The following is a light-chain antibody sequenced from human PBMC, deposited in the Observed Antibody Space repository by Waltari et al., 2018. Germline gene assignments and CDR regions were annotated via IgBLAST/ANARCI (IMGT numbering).Light chain of an antibody. CDR1: QGISSY. CDR2: AAS. V-gene: IGKV1-8*01. Sequence: AIRMTQSPSSLSASTGDRVTITCRASQGISSYLAWYQQKPGKAPKLLIYAASTLQSGVPSRFSGSGSGTDFTLTISCLQSEDFATYYCQQSYSTLTTFGQGTKVEIK. J-gene: IGKJ1*01. CDR3: QQSYSTLTT.